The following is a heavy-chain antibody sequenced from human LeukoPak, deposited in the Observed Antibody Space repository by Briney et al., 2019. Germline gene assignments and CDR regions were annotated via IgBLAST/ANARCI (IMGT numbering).Heavy chain of an antibody. CDR1: GFTFSDYY. J-gene: IGHJ4*02. Sequence: GGSLRLSCAASGFTFSDYYMSWIRQAPGKGLEWVSYISSSGSTIYYADSVKGRFTISRDNAKNSLYLQMNSLRAEDTAVYYCARVGYSGSYQAYFDYWGQGTLVTVSS. D-gene: IGHD1-26*01. CDR2: ISSSGSTI. CDR3: ARVGYSGSYQAYFDY. V-gene: IGHV3-11*01.